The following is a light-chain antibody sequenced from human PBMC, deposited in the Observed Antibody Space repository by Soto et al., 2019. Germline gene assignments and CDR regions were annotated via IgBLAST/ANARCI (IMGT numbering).Light chain of an antibody. Sequence: EIMMTNSPGTLSVSTGERATLSCRASQTIDTNLAWYQQKPGQAPRLLIFGASTRATGIPARFSGSGSGTEFTLTISSLQSEDFAVYYCQQRSNSPTFGQGTRLEIK. CDR2: GAS. CDR3: QQRSNSPT. J-gene: IGKJ5*01. V-gene: IGKV3-15*01. CDR1: QTIDTN.